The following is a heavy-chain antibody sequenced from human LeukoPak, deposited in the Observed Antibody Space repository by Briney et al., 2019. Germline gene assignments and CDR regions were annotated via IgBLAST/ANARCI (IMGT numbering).Heavy chain of an antibody. Sequence: SETLSLTCTVSGGSISSYYWSWIRQPAGKGLEWIGRIYTSGSTNYNPSLKSRVTMSVDTSKNQFSLKLSSVTAADTAVYYCARAYCGGDCYRPNAHYGMDVWGQGTTVTVSS. D-gene: IGHD2-21*02. CDR1: GGSISSYY. V-gene: IGHV4-4*07. CDR2: IYTSGST. J-gene: IGHJ6*02. CDR3: ARAYCGGDCYRPNAHYGMDV.